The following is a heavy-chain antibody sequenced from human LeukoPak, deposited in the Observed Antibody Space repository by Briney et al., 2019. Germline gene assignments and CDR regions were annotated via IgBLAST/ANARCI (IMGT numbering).Heavy chain of an antibody. CDR1: GFTFSSYA. CDR2: ISGSGGST. J-gene: IGHJ3*02. CDR3: AARYGGNLNYAFDI. V-gene: IGHV3-23*01. D-gene: IGHD4-23*01. Sequence: GGSLRLSCAASGFTFSSYAMSWVRQASGKGLEWVSAISGSGGSTYYADSVKGRFTISRDNSKNTLYLQMNSLRAEDTAVYYCAARYGGNLNYAFDIWGQGTMVTVSS.